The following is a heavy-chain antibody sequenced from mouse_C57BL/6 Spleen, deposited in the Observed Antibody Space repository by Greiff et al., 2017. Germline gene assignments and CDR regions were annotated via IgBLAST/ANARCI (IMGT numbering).Heavy chain of an antibody. V-gene: IGHV5-9-1*02. CDR1: GFTFSSYA. CDR3: TRVGEMDYLFAY. D-gene: IGHD2-4*01. J-gene: IGHJ3*01. CDR2: ISSGGDYI. Sequence: EVQLVESGEGLVKPGGSLKLSCAASGFTFSSYAMSWVRQTPEKRLEWVAYISSGGDYIYYADTVKGRFTISRDNARNTLYLQMSSLKSEDTAMYYCTRVGEMDYLFAYWGQGTLVTVSA.